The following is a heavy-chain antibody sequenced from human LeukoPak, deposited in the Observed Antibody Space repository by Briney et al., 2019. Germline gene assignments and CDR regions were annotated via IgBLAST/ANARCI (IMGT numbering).Heavy chain of an antibody. CDR1: GFTFSSYS. CDR3: AREINYCSSTSCYTDDIGFDY. D-gene: IGHD2-2*02. J-gene: IGHJ4*02. V-gene: IGHV3-48*04. CDR2: ISSSSSTI. Sequence: GGSLRLSCAASGFTFSSYSMNWVRQAPGKGLEWVSNISSSSSTIYYADSVKGRFTISRDNAKNSLYLQMNSLRAEDTAVYYCAREINYCSSTSCYTDDIGFDYWGQGTLVTVSS.